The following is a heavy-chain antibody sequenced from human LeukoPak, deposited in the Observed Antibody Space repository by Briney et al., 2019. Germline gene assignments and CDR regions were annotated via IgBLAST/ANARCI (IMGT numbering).Heavy chain of an antibody. Sequence: ASVKVSCKASGGTFSSYAISWVRQAPGQGLEWMGGIIPIFGTANYAQKFQGRVTITADESTSTAYMELSSLRSEDTAVYYCARAKIYYDFWSDYYNLTHFDYWGQGTLVTVPS. J-gene: IGHJ4*02. CDR3: ARAKIYYDFWSDYYNLTHFDY. V-gene: IGHV1-69*13. CDR1: GGTFSSYA. CDR2: IIPIFGTA. D-gene: IGHD3-3*01.